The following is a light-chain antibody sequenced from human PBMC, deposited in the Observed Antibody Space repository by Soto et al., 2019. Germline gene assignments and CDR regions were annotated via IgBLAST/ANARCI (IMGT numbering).Light chain of an antibody. Sequence: EIVLTQSPGTLSLSPGERATLSCTASQSLSSSYLAWYQQKPGQAPRLLIYGESGRATGIPDKFSGGGSGADFALTSSRQEPRDSAMYYCQQYGSSPLTFGQGTKVEIK. V-gene: IGKV3-20*01. CDR3: QQYGSSPLT. CDR1: QSLSSSY. J-gene: IGKJ1*01. CDR2: GES.